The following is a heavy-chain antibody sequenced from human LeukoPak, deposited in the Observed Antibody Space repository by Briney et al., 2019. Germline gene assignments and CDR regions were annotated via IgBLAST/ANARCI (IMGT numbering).Heavy chain of an antibody. V-gene: IGHV3-21*01. Sequence: GGSLRLSCAASGFTFSSYSMNWVRQAPGKGLEWVSSINSSSSYIYYADSVKGRFTISRDNAKNSLYLQMNSLRAEDTAVYYCATSRRSSGWYSGYYYGMDVWGQGTTVTVSS. CDR3: ATSRRSSGWYSGYYYGMDV. CDR2: INSSSSYI. D-gene: IGHD6-19*01. J-gene: IGHJ6*02. CDR1: GFTFSSYS.